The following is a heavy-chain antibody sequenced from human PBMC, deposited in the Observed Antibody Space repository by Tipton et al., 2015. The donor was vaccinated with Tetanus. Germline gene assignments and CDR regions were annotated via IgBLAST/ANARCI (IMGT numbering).Heavy chain of an antibody. CDR2: ITGSSSYI. V-gene: IGHV3-21*01. CDR1: GFTFSSFG. J-gene: IGHJ4*02. D-gene: IGHD2-15*01. Sequence: SLRLSCAASGFTFSSFGMTWVRQAPGKGLEWVSSITGSSSYIYYADSVKGRFTISRDNAKNSLYLQMNSLRAEDTTMYYCARVPGAGVGNCSGGSCHYFDYWGQGTLVTVSS. CDR3: ARVPGAGVGNCSGGSCHYFDY.